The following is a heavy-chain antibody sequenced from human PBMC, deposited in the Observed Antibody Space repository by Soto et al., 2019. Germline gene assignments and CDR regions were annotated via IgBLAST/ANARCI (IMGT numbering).Heavy chain of an antibody. D-gene: IGHD2-15*01. CDR2: INYSGDYSGGT. V-gene: IGHV4-59*01. J-gene: IGHJ4*02. Sequence: PSETLSLTCTVSGGSMSGYYWTWMRQPPGKGPEWIGNINYSGDYSGGTNYNPSLNSRVTISGDASKNQFFLNLNSVTASDSAVYFCARGGGWLPDSWGQGTLVTVSS. CDR1: GGSMSGYY. CDR3: ARGGGWLPDS.